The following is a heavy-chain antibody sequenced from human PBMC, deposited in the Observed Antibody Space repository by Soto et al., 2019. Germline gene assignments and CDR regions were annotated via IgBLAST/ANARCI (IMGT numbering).Heavy chain of an antibody. D-gene: IGHD1-7*01. CDR1: GFSFSSYG. J-gene: IGHJ4*02. V-gene: IGHV3-23*01. CDR3: AKDRREGGNYGFYSDF. Sequence: GWSLRLSCAASGFSFSSYGMTWVRQAPGKGLEWVSFSSATGAGTYYADSVKGRFTISRDNSKNTLYLQMTSLRADDTAVYYCAKDRREGGNYGFYSDFWGQGALVTVSS. CDR2: SSATGAGT.